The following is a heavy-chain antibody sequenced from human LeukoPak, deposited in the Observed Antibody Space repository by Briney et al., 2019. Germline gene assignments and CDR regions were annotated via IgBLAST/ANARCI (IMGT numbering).Heavy chain of an antibody. J-gene: IGHJ4*02. D-gene: IGHD5-18*01. CDR1: GFTFSSHA. Sequence: GGSLRLSCAASGFTFSSHAMSWVRQAPGQELAWVSAISGSGGSTYYADSVKGRFTISRDNSKNTLYLQMNSLRAEDTAVYYCAKGDTGWDSIRRFDYWGQGTLVTVSS. CDR3: AKGDTGWDSIRRFDY. V-gene: IGHV3-23*01. CDR2: ISGSGGST.